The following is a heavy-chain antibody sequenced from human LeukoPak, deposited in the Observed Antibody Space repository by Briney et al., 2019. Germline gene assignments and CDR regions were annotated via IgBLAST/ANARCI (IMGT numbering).Heavy chain of an antibody. V-gene: IGHV5-51*01. Sequence: GESLKISCKGSGYSFTSYWIGWVRQVPGKGLEWMGIIYPGDSDTRYSPSFQGQVTISADKSISTAYLQWSSLKASDTAMYYCARGRLTTVVTPDYWGQGTLVTVSS. D-gene: IGHD4-23*01. CDR2: IYPGDSDT. CDR3: ARGRLTTVVTPDY. CDR1: GYSFTSYW. J-gene: IGHJ4*02.